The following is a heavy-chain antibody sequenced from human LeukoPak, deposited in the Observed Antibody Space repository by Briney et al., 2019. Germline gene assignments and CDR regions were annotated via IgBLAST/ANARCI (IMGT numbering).Heavy chain of an antibody. CDR2: ICYDEITK. CDR3: AKDSSDYYFDY. D-gene: IGHD3-22*01. J-gene: IGHJ4*02. V-gene: IGHV3-30*02. CDR1: GVTFRSYG. Sequence: GGSLRLSCVASGVTFRSYGTHWVRQAPGEGLEWLAFICYDEITKNYADSVKGRFTISRDNSKTTLYVQLNRLRPDDTAVYYCAKDSSDYYFDYGGQGTLVTASS.